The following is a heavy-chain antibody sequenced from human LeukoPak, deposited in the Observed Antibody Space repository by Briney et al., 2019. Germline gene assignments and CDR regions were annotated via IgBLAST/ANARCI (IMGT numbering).Heavy chain of an antibody. J-gene: IGHJ6*02. Sequence: PSETLSLTCAVYGGSFSGYYWSWIRQPPGKGLEWIGYIYYSGSTNYNPSLKSRVTISVDTSKNQFSLKLSSVTAADTAVYYCARARDIVVVPAPMGYYYGMDVWGQGTTVTVSS. CDR3: ARARDIVVVPAPMGYYYGMDV. CDR1: GGSFSGYY. D-gene: IGHD2-2*01. CDR2: IYYSGST. V-gene: IGHV4-59*01.